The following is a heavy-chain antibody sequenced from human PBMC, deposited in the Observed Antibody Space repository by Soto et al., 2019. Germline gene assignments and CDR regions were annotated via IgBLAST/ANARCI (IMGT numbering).Heavy chain of an antibody. J-gene: IGHJ4*02. D-gene: IGHD5-12*01. Sequence: QVQLQESGPGLVKPSETLSLMCTVSGGSISSYYWSWIRQPPGKGLECIGYIYYSGSTNYNPSLKSRVTISVDTSKNQFSLKLSSVTAADTAVYYCARERRDGYKHYFDYWGQGTLVTVSS. V-gene: IGHV4-59*01. CDR1: GGSISSYY. CDR2: IYYSGST. CDR3: ARERRDGYKHYFDY.